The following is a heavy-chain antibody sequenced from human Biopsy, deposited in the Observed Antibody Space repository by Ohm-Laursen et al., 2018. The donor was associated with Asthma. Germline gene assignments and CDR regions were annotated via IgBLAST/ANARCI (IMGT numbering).Heavy chain of an antibody. CDR1: GFTLTTYA. Sequence: SLRLSCSASGFTLTTYAIHWVRQAPGKGLERVAVISYDGSTKYYADSVKGRFIVSRDISKNILSLQMNSLRPEDTAVYYCARDVVWLREVGGMDVWGQGTTVTVSS. D-gene: IGHD3-10*01. J-gene: IGHJ6*02. CDR2: ISYDGSTK. V-gene: IGHV3-30*03. CDR3: ARDVVWLREVGGMDV.